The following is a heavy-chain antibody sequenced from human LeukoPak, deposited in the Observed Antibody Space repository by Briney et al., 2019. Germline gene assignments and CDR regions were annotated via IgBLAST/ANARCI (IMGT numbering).Heavy chain of an antibody. D-gene: IGHD5-12*01. V-gene: IGHV1-2*02. CDR3: ARVGGYSGYDAGDY. Sequence: ASVKVSCKASGYTFTGYYMHWVRQAPGQGLEWMGWINPNSGGTNYAQKFQGRVTMTRDTSISTAYMELSRLRSDDTAVYYCARVGGYSGYDAGDYWGQGTLVTVSS. CDR1: GYTFTGYY. CDR2: INPNSGGT. J-gene: IGHJ4*02.